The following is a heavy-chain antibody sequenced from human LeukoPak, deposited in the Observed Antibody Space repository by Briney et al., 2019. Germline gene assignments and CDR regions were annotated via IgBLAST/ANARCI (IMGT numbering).Heavy chain of an antibody. Sequence: SSETLSLTCTVSGGSINSGGFYWSWIRQHPGKGLEWIGYIYYSGSTFYNPSLKSRVAISLDKSKNQFSLNLRSVTAADTAVYYCARGGSFLGNYVYWGQGTLVTVSS. CDR2: IYYSGST. V-gene: IGHV4-31*03. CDR3: ARGGSFLGNYVY. J-gene: IGHJ4*02. D-gene: IGHD3-16*01. CDR1: GGSINSGGFY.